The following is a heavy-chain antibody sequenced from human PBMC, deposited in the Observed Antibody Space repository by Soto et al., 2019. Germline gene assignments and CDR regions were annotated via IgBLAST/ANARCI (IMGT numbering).Heavy chain of an antibody. V-gene: IGHV4-30-4*01. CDR1: GGSISSGDYY. CDR3: ARDAGSSYNGYYYYGMDV. J-gene: IGHJ6*02. D-gene: IGHD6-13*01. CDR2: IYYSGST. Sequence: SETLSLTCTVSGGSISSGDYYWSWIRQPPGKGLEWIGYIYYSGSTYYNPSLKSRVTISVDTSKNQFSLKLSSVTAADTAVYYCARDAGSSYNGYYYYGMDVWGQGTTVTVSS.